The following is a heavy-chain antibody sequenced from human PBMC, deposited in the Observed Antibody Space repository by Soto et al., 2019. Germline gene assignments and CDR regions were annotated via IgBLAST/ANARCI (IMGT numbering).Heavy chain of an antibody. D-gene: IGHD3-22*01. J-gene: IGHJ4*02. CDR2: IVVGSGNT. V-gene: IGHV1-58*02. CDR1: GYTFTSYA. CDR3: AANGYDSSGYLFDY. Sequence: ASVKVSCKASGYTFTSYAMHWVRQARGQRLEWIGWIVVGSGNTNYAQKFQERVTITRDMSTSTAYMELSSLRSEDTAVYYCAANGYDSSGYLFDYWGQGTLVTVSS.